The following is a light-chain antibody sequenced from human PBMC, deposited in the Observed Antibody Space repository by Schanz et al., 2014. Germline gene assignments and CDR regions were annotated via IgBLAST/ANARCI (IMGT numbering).Light chain of an antibody. CDR1: SSDVGAYKY. Sequence: QSVLTQPASVSGSPGQSITISCTGTSSDVGAYKYVSWYQQHPGKAPKLMIYEVTKRPSGVPDRFSGSKSDNTASLTISGLQAEDEADYYCCSYAGSNNWRVFGGGTKLTVL. CDR2: EVT. J-gene: IGLJ2*01. CDR3: CSYAGSNNWRV. V-gene: IGLV2-8*01.